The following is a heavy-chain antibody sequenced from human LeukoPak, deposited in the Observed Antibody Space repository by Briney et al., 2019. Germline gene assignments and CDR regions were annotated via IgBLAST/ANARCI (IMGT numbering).Heavy chain of an antibody. Sequence: GGSLRLSCAASGFTFSNAWMSWVRQAPGKGLEWVGRIKSKTDGGTTDYAAPVKGRFTISRDDSKNTLYLQMNSLKTEDTAVYYCTTDGAVTPRAYYYYYMDVWGKGTTVTVSS. CDR3: TTDGAVTPRAYYYYYMDV. CDR1: GFTFSNAW. D-gene: IGHD4-11*01. V-gene: IGHV3-15*01. CDR2: IKSKTDGGTT. J-gene: IGHJ6*03.